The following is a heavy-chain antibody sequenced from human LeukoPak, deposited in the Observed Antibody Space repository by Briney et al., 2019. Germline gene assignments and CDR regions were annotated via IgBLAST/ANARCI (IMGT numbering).Heavy chain of an antibody. CDR3: AWIPTYGDYAYFDY. V-gene: IGHV2-70*04. Sequence: SGPTLVNPTQTLTLTCTFSGFSLSTSGMRVSWIRQPPGKALEWLARIDWDDDKFYNTSLKTRLTISKDTSKNQVVLTMTNMDPVDTATYYCAWIPTYGDYAYFDYWGQGTLVTVSS. D-gene: IGHD4-17*01. CDR1: GFSLSTSGMR. J-gene: IGHJ4*02. CDR2: IDWDDDK.